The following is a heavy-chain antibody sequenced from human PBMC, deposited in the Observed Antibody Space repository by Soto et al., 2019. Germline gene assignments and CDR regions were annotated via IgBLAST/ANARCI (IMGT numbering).Heavy chain of an antibody. CDR3: VRALRHTAMVYPWFDH. CDR2: VYESGYT. J-gene: IGHJ5*02. CDR1: GASVSTGAYY. V-gene: IGHV4-31*03. D-gene: IGHD5-18*01. Sequence: TLSLTCTVSGASVSTGAYYWGWVRQRPGRGLEWIGYVYESGYTYYNMSLKSRLTISLDRSNNQFSLGLTSVTAADTAVYYCVRALRHTAMVYPWFDHWGQGNLVTVSS.